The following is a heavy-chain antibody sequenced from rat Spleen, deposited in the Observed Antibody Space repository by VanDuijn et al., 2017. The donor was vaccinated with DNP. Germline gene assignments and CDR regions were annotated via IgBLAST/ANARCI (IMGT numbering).Heavy chain of an antibody. CDR3: AEWGPHTVLTGN. Sequence: EVQLVETGGGLVQPGRSLKLACVASGITFSSHWMFWTRQAPGKGLEWVASINTDGGSSYYPDSVRGRFTISRDNAENTVYLQMDSLRSEDTATYYCAEWGPHTVLTGNWGQGVMVTVSS. CDR2: INTDGGSS. V-gene: IGHV5-58*01. J-gene: IGHJ2*01. CDR1: GITFSSHW. D-gene: IGHD2-5*01.